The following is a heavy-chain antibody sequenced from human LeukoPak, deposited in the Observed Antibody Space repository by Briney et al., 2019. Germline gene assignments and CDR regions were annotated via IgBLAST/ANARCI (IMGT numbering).Heavy chain of an antibody. Sequence: GGSLRLSCAASGFTFSSYSMNWVRQAPGKGLEWVSSISSSSSYIDYADSVKGRFTISRDNAKNSLYLQMNSLRAEDTAVYYCARDVGATNFDYWGQGTLVTVSS. CDR1: GFTFSSYS. CDR2: ISSSSSYI. J-gene: IGHJ4*02. D-gene: IGHD1-26*01. V-gene: IGHV3-21*01. CDR3: ARDVGATNFDY.